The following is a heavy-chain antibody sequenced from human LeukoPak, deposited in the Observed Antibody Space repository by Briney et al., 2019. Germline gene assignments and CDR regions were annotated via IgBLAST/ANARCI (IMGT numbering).Heavy chain of an antibody. CDR2: IYYSGST. V-gene: IGHV4-39*02. CDR1: GGSISSSSYY. CDR3: ARDSRYSSSKAYYYGMDV. Sequence: SETLSLTCTVSGGSISSSSYYWGWIRQPPGKGLEWIGSIYYSGSTYYNPSLKSRVTISVDTSKNQYSLKLSSVTAADTAVYYCARDSRYSSSKAYYYGMDVWGQGTTVTVSS. J-gene: IGHJ6*02. D-gene: IGHD6-13*01.